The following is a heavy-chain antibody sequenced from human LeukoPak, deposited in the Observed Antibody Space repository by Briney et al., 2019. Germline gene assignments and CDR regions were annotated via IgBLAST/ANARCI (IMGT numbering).Heavy chain of an antibody. V-gene: IGHV3-23*01. CDR1: GFTFSSYA. CDR3: AKDSWSGYFDY. Sequence: GGSLRLSCAASGFTFSSYAMSWVRQAPGKGLEWVSAMSGSGGYTYYADSVKGRFTISRDNSKNTLFLQMNSLRAEDTAIYYCAKDSWSGYFDYWGQGTLVTVSS. J-gene: IGHJ4*02. D-gene: IGHD3-3*01. CDR2: MSGSGGYT.